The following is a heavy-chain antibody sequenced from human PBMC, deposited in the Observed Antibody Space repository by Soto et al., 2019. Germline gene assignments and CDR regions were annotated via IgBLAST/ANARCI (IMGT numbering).Heavy chain of an antibody. CDR3: TRQIYYGSVNYYYFDY. V-gene: IGHV1-46*03. Sequence: GASVKVSCKASGYNFTNYYMHWVRQAPGQGLEWLGIINLSGGTTSYTQKFQGRVTLTRDTSTSTVYIELSSLRSEDTAIYYCTRQIYYGSVNYYYFDYWGQGTLVTVS. J-gene: IGHJ4*02. CDR1: GYNFTNYY. D-gene: IGHD3-10*01. CDR2: INLSGGTT.